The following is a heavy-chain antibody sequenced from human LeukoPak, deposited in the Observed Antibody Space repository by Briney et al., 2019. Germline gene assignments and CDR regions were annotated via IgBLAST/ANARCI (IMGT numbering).Heavy chain of an antibody. CDR2: IYPGDSDT. V-gene: IGHV5-51*01. CDR3: ASSYSSGWDPFDY. Sequence: GESLKISCKGSGYSFTSYWIGWVRQMPGKGLEWMGIIYPGDSDTRYSPSFQGQVSISADKSISTAYLQWSSLKASDTAMYYCASSYSSGWDPFDYWGQGTLVTVSS. J-gene: IGHJ4*02. D-gene: IGHD6-19*01. CDR1: GYSFTSYW.